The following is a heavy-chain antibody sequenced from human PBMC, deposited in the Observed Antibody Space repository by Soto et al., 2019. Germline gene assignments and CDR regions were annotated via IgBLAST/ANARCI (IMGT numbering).Heavy chain of an antibody. D-gene: IGHD3-10*02. CDR1: GDTFSSYA. J-gene: IGHJ6*02. CDR2: IIPTFGRT. V-gene: IGHV1-69*13. CDR3: ARDPLSSFAMDV. Sequence: ASVKVSCKASGDTFSSYAISWVRQAPGKGLEWMGKIIPTFGRTNYAQKFQGRLTISADDSTSTAYMELSSLLSEDTAVYYCARDPLSSFAMDVWGQGTTVTVSS.